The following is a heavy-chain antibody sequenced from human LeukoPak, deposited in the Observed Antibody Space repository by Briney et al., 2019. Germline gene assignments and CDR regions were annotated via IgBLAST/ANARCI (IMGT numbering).Heavy chain of an antibody. D-gene: IGHD3-3*01. J-gene: IGHJ6*03. V-gene: IGHV1-18*01. CDR1: GYTFTSYG. CDR2: ISAYNGNT. CDR3: ARAPLTYDSGPYYYMDV. Sequence: GASVKVSCKASGYTFTSYGISWVRQAPGQGLEWMGWISAYNGNTNYAQKFQGRVTITADESTSTAYMELSSLRSEDTAVYYCARAPLTYDSGPYYYMDVWGKGTTVTVSS.